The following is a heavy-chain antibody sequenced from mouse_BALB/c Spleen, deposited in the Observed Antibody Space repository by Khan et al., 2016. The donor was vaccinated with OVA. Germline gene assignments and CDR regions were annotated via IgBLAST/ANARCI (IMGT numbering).Heavy chain of an antibody. CDR2: ISSGSATI. Sequence: EVELVESGGGLVQPGGSRKLPCAASGFTFSNFGMHWVRQAPEKGLEWVAYISSGSATIHYADTVKGRFTISRDNPKNTLLLQLTSLRSQDTAMYYGARSKSTTWYIDVWGAGTTGTVSA. V-gene: IGHV5-17*02. CDR3: ARSKSTTWYIDV. J-gene: IGHJ1*01. CDR1: GFTFSNFG. D-gene: IGHD2-14*01.